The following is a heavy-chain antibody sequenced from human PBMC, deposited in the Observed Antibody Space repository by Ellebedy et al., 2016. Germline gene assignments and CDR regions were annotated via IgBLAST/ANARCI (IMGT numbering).Heavy chain of an antibody. CDR3: ARTYIDRYDFWSGYYNPPWNYGMDV. J-gene: IGHJ6*02. Sequence: ASVKVSCKASGYTFTSYYMHWVRQAPGKGLEWMGGFDPEDGETIYAQKFQGRVTMTEDTSTDTAYMELSRLRSDDTAVYYCARTYIDRYDFWSGYYNPPWNYGMDVWGQGTTVTVSS. CDR2: FDPEDGET. CDR1: GYTFTSYY. V-gene: IGHV1-24*01. D-gene: IGHD3-3*01.